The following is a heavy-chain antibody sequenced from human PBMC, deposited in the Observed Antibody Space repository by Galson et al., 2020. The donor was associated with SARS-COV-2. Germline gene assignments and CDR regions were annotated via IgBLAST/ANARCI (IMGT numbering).Heavy chain of an antibody. CDR1: GFTVSNTY. CDR2: INSAAGT. D-gene: IGHD5-18*01. V-gene: IGHV3-53*01. Sequence: GESLKISCAVSGFTVSNTYMSWVRQAPGKGLEWVSLINSAAGTFYADSVKGRFTISRDNSNNTLYLQMNSLRAEDTAIYFCAKGRGYILDSWGQGTLVTVSS. J-gene: IGHJ4*02. CDR3: AKGRGYILDS.